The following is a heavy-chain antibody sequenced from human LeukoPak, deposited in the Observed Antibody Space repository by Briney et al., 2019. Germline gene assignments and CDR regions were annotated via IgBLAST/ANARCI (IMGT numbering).Heavy chain of an antibody. CDR3: TRLYTSSLDY. CDR1: GFTFSSYA. D-gene: IGHD6-13*01. CDR2: ISGSGTTT. J-gene: IGHJ4*02. Sequence: GGSLRLSCAASGFTFSSYAMSWVRQAPGKGLEWVSAISGSGTTTYYADSVKGRFTISRDNSKNTLYLQMNSLRAEDTAVYYCTRLYTSSLDYWGQGTLVTVSS. V-gene: IGHV3-23*01.